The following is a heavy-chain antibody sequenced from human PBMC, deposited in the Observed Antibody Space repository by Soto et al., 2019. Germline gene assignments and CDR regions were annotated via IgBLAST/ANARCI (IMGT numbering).Heavy chain of an antibody. J-gene: IGHJ4*02. D-gene: IGHD1-26*01. CDR2: IIPIFATA. V-gene: IGHV1-69*01. CDR3: ARDGGRHSGGIDY. Sequence: QVQLVQSGAEVKKPGSSVNVSCKASGGTFSSYSINWVRQAPGQVLEWMGEIIPIFATANYAQKFQGRVTITADESTSTAYMELSSLRSEDTAVYYCARDGGRHSGGIDYWGQGTLVTVSS. CDR1: GGTFSSYS.